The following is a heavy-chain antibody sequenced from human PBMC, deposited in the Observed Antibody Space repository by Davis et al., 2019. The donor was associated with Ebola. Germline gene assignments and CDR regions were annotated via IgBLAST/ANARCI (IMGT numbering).Heavy chain of an antibody. CDR2: ITSGGTT. CDR1: GVSISSSSDY. Sequence: MPSETLSLTCTVSGVSISSSSDYWGWIRRPPVKGLEWLGSITSGGTTYYNPSLKSRLTISVDTSKNQFSLKLSSVTAADTAVYYCARRGDSSGWYFGDALDIWGQGTMVTVSS. D-gene: IGHD6-19*01. CDR3: ARRGDSSGWYFGDALDI. J-gene: IGHJ3*02. V-gene: IGHV4-39*07.